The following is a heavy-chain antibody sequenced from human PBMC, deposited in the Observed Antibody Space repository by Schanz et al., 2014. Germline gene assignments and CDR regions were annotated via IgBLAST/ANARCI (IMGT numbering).Heavy chain of an antibody. J-gene: IGHJ6*02. Sequence: VQLVESGGGVVQPGGSLRLSCVASGFTFRRYGMSWVRQAPGKGLEWVGRIKTKTDGGTTDYAAPVKGRFTISRDDSTNTLYLQMNSLKTEDTAVYYCTTGGRRGYSHYFYGMDVWGQGTTVTVSS. V-gene: IGHV3-15*01. D-gene: IGHD5-18*01. CDR2: IKTKTDGGTT. CDR1: GFTFRRYG. CDR3: TTGGRRGYSHYFYGMDV.